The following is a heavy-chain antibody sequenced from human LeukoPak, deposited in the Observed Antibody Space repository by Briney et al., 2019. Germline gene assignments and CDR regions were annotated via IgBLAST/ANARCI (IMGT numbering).Heavy chain of an antibody. V-gene: IGHV4-39*07. D-gene: IGHD6-13*01. J-gene: IGHJ5*02. Sequence: SETLSLTCTVSGGSISSSSYYWGWIRQPPGKGLEWIGSIYYSGSTYYNPSLKSRVTISVDASKNQFSLKLSSVTAADTAVYYCASRSSSWYEGWFDPWGQGALVTVSS. CDR3: ASRSSSWYEGWFDP. CDR2: IYYSGST. CDR1: GGSISSSSYY.